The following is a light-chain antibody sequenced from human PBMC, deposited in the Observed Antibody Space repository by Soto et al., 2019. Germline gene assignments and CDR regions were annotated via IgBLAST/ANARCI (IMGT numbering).Light chain of an antibody. V-gene: IGLV2-14*01. CDR1: GRDIGAYDY. J-gene: IGLJ1*01. CDR2: GVK. Sequence: QSVLAQPGPVSGSSGQSITISCTGSGRDIGAYDYVSWYQQHPGKAPKLLIYGVKNRPSGVSYRFSASKSAFTASLTISGLQAEDEAHYYCSSYTTSYFYVFGPGTKVTVL. CDR3: SSYTTSYFYV.